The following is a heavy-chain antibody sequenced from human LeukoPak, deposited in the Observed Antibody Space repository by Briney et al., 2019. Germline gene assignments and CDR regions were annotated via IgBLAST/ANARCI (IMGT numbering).Heavy chain of an antibody. CDR2: IYYSGST. J-gene: IGHJ6*03. D-gene: IGHD3-16*01. Sequence: SETLSLTCTVSGASISSYYWSWIRQPPGKGLEWIGYIYYSGSTNYNPSLKSRVTISVDTSKNQFSLKLSSVTAADTAVYYCARLITPLYYYYYMDVWGKGTTVTVSS. CDR3: ARLITPLYYYYYMDV. V-gene: IGHV4-59*12. CDR1: GASISSYY.